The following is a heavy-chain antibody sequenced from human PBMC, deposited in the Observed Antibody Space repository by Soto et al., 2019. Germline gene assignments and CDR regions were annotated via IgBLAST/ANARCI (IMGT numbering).Heavy chain of an antibody. J-gene: IGHJ4*02. Sequence: QVQLQQWGAGLLKPSETLSLTCAVYGGSFSGYYWSWIRQPPGKGLEWIGEINHSGSTNYNPSLKSRGPRSLHTSKHQCSLKLISVTAADTAVYYCARGYAHWGQGTLVTVSS. CDR2: INHSGST. CDR1: GGSFSGYY. V-gene: IGHV4-34*01. CDR3: ARGYAH. D-gene: IGHD2-8*01.